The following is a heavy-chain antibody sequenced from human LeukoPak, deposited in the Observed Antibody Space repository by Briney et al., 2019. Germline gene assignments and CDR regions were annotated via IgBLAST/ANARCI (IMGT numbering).Heavy chain of an antibody. V-gene: IGHV3-66*01. CDR1: GFSVSSNY. J-gene: IGHJ5*02. CDR2: IYSGDST. Sequence: GGSLRLSCAASGFSVSSNYMSWGRQAPGKGLEWVSAIYSGDSTFYADSVTGRFTISRDNSKNTVYLQMSSLIAEDTAVYYCARDLQEGWFDPWGQGTLVTVSS. CDR3: ARDLQEGWFDP.